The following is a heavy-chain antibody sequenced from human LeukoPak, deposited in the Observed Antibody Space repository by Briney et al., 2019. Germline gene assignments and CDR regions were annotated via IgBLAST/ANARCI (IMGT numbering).Heavy chain of an antibody. CDR3: ARVKYCSGGSCSGFDY. Sequence: GGSLRLSCAASGFTVSSNYMSWVRQAPGKGLEWVSVIYSGGSTYYADSVKGRFTISRHNSKNTLYLQMNSLRAEDTAVYYCARVKYCSGGSCSGFDYWGQGTLVIVSS. CDR2: IYSGGST. D-gene: IGHD2-15*01. V-gene: IGHV3-53*04. CDR1: GFTVSSNY. J-gene: IGHJ4*02.